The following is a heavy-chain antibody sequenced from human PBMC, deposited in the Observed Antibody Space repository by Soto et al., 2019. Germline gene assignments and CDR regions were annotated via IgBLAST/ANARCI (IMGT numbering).Heavy chain of an antibody. Sequence: QVQLVESGGGVVQPGRSLRLSCAASGFTFSSYGMHWVRQAPGKGLEWVAVIWYDGSNKYYADSVKGRFTISRDNSKNTLYQQMNSLRAEDTAVYYCASSWGYCSGGSCDNTDHWGQGTLVTVSS. V-gene: IGHV3-33*01. CDR3: ASSWGYCSGGSCDNTDH. CDR1: GFTFSSYG. J-gene: IGHJ4*02. D-gene: IGHD2-15*01. CDR2: IWYDGSNK.